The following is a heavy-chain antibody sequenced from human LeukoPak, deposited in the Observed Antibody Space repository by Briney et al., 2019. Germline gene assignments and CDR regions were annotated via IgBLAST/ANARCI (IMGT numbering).Heavy chain of an antibody. Sequence: GGSLRLSCAASGFTFSSYSMNWVRQAPGKGLEWVSYISSSSSTMYYADSVKGRFTISRDNAKNSLYLQMNSLRAEDTAVYYCARDQGGGYSYGWQSFDYWGQGTLVTVSS. CDR2: ISSSSSTM. CDR1: GFTFSSYS. CDR3: ARDQGGGYSYGWQSFDY. J-gene: IGHJ4*02. V-gene: IGHV3-48*04. D-gene: IGHD5-18*01.